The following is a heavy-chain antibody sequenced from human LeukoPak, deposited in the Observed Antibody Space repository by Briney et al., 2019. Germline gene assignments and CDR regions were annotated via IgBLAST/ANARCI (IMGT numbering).Heavy chain of an antibody. CDR3: ARFGLGKHIEVAGIPFDI. D-gene: IGHD6-19*01. J-gene: IGHJ3*02. CDR1: GYTFTSYG. CDR2: ISAYNGNT. V-gene: IGHV1-18*01. Sequence: ASVKVSCKASGYTFTSYGISWVRQAPGQGLEWMGWISAYNGNTNYAQKLQGRVTMTTDTSTSTAYMELRSLRSDDTAVYYCARFGLGKHIEVAGIPFDIWGRGTMVTVSS.